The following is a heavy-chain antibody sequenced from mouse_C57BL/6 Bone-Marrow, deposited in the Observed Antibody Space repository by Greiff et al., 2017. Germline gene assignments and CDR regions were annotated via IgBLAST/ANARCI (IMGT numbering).Heavy chain of an antibody. D-gene: IGHD1-1*01. CDR2: INPYNGGT. CDR3: ASGITTVVAEGFAY. Sequence: EVQLQQSGPVLVKPGASVKMSCKASGYTFTDYYMNWVKQSHGKSLEWIGVINPYNGGTSYNQKFKGKATLTVDKSSSTAYMELNSLTSEDSAVYSCASGITTVVAEGFAYWGQGTLVTVSA. CDR1: GYTFTDYY. V-gene: IGHV1-19*01. J-gene: IGHJ3*01.